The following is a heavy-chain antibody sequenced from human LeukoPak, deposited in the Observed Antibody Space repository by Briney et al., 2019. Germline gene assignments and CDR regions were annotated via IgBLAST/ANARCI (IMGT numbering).Heavy chain of an antibody. V-gene: IGHV4-39*07. CDR3: ARDGASYGSGSYYLDY. J-gene: IGHJ4*02. Sequence: SETLSLTCAVSGGSISSDNYYWGWIRQAPGKGLEWIASIHYSGITYYKPSLKSRVTISVDTSNNQFSLHLSSVTAADTAVYYCARDGASYGSGSYYLDYWGQGTLVTVSS. CDR1: GGSISSDNYY. D-gene: IGHD3-10*01. CDR2: IHYSGIT.